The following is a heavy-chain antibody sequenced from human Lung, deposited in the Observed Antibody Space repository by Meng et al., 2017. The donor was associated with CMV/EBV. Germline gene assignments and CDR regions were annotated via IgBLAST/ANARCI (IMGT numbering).Heavy chain of an antibody. Sequence: GESXKISCAASGFTFSSYGMHWVRQAPGKGLEWVAFIRYDGSNKYYADSVKGRFTISRDNSKNTLYLQMNSLRAEDTAVYYCAKGVSHCSSTSCSNFDYWGQGTLVTVPS. CDR2: IRYDGSNK. D-gene: IGHD2-2*01. V-gene: IGHV3-30*02. CDR3: AKGVSHCSSTSCSNFDY. CDR1: GFTFSSYG. J-gene: IGHJ4*02.